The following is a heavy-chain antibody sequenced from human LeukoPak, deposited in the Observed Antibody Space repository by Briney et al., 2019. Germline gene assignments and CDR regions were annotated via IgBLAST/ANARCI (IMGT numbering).Heavy chain of an antibody. CDR2: IYYSGST. V-gene: IGHV4-30-4*01. D-gene: IGHD6-6*01. J-gene: IGHJ4*02. CDR1: GGSISSGDYY. Sequence: SETLSLTCAVYGGSISSGDYYWSWIRQPPGKGLEWIGYIYYSGSTYYNPSLKSRVTISVDTSKNQFSLKLSSVTAADTAVYYCASKAIAARSFDYWGQGTLVTVSS. CDR3: ASKAIAARSFDY.